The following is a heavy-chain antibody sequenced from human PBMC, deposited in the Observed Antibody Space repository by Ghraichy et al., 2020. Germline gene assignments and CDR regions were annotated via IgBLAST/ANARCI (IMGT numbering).Heavy chain of an antibody. CDR2: ISGSGGST. Sequence: GESLNISCAASGFTFSSYAMSWVRQAPGKGLEWVSAISGSGGSTYYADSVKGRFTISRDNSKNTLYLQMNSLRAEDTAVYYCAKDGRFLGSSHDYWGQGTLVTVSS. CDR1: GFTFSSYA. D-gene: IGHD3-3*01. CDR3: AKDGRFLGSSHDY. V-gene: IGHV3-23*01. J-gene: IGHJ4*02.